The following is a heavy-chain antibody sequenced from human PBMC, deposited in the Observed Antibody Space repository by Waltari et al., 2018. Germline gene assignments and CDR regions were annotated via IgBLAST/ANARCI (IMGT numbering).Heavy chain of an antibody. J-gene: IGHJ4*02. D-gene: IGHD3-10*01. CDR2: IYTSGST. CDR3: AREVYYYGSGSYLDY. Sequence: QVQLQESGPGLVKPSATLSLTCTVPGGSISSYYWSWIRQPAGKGLEWIGRIYTSGSTNYNPSLKSRVTMSVDTSKNQFSLKLSSVTAADTAVYYCAREVYYYGSGSYLDYWGQGTLVTVSS. CDR1: GGSISSYY. V-gene: IGHV4-4*07.